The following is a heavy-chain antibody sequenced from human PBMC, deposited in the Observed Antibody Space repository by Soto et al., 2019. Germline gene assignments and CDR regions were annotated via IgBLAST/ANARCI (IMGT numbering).Heavy chain of an antibody. Sequence: GGSLRLSCAASGFSFSSYGMHWVRQAPGKGLEWVAVTWYDGSNKYYADSVKGRFTISRDNSKNTLYLQMNSLRAEDTAVYYCARDGSSSDYFDYWGQGTLVTVS. CDR3: ARDGSSSDYFDY. D-gene: IGHD6-13*01. V-gene: IGHV3-33*01. J-gene: IGHJ4*02. CDR1: GFSFSSYG. CDR2: TWYDGSNK.